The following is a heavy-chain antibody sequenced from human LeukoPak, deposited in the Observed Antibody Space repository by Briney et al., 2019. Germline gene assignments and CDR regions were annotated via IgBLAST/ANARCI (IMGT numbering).Heavy chain of an antibody. CDR2: IHHSGST. CDR1: GGSISSYY. V-gene: IGHV4-59*01. Sequence: SETLSLTCTVSGGSISSYYWSWIRQPPGKGLEWIGYIHHSGSTNYKPSLKSRVTISVDTSKNQFSLKPTSVTAADTAVYYCARDAVSGTPAFDVWGQGTMVTVSS. CDR3: ARDAVSGTPAFDV. D-gene: IGHD1-14*01. J-gene: IGHJ3*01.